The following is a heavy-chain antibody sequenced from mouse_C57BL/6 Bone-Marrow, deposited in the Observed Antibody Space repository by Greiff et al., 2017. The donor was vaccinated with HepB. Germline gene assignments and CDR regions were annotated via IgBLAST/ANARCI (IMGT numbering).Heavy chain of an antibody. CDR2: IYPGDGDT. Sequence: QVQLKESGPELVKPGASVKISCKASGYAFSSSWMNWVKQRPGKGLEWIGRIYPGDGDTNYNGKFKGKATLTADKSSSTAYMQLSSLTSEDSAVYVCARMRLLYYFDYWGQGTTLTVSS. V-gene: IGHV1-82*01. J-gene: IGHJ2*01. CDR1: GYAFSSSW. CDR3: ARMRLLYYFDY.